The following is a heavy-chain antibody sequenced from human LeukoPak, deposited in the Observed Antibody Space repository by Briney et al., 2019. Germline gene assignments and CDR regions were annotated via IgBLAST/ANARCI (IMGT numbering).Heavy chain of an antibody. Sequence: PGGSLRLSCAASGCTFSDYYMSWIRQAPGKGLEWVSYISSSGSTIYYADSVKGRFTISRDNSQNTLYLQMNSLRAADTAVYYCARADLSQQLVSYFDYWGQGTLVTVPS. CDR3: ARADLSQQLVSYFDY. V-gene: IGHV3-11*04. CDR2: ISSSGSTI. J-gene: IGHJ4*02. D-gene: IGHD6-13*01. CDR1: GCTFSDYY.